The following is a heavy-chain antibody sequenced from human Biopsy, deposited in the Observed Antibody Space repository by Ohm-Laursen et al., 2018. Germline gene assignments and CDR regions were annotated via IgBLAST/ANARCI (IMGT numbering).Heavy chain of an antibody. J-gene: IGHJ4*02. V-gene: IGHV1-69*13. CDR2: IIPIFGIA. CDR3: ARHLLGGGAYYDY. Sequence: ASVKVSCKASVGTVSSYGISWVRQAPGQGLEWMGGIIPIFGIANYAQELQGRVTITADESTSTAYMELSSLRSEDTAVYYCARHLLGGGAYYDYWGQGTLVTVSS. D-gene: IGHD2-15*01. CDR1: VGTVSSYG.